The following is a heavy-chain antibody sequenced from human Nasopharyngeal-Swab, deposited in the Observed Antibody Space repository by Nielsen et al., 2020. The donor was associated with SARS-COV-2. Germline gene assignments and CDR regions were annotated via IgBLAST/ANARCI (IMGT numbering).Heavy chain of an antibody. CDR3: ARHWQYCSSTSCYRRGWFDP. CDR1: GYSFTSYW. D-gene: IGHD2-2*01. V-gene: IGHV5-51*01. Sequence: GSLKISCKGSGYSFTSYWIGWVRQMPGKGLEWMGTIYPGDSDTRYSPSFQGQVTISADKSISTAYLQWSSLKASDTAMYYCARHWQYCSSTSCYRRGWFDPWGQGTLVTVSS. J-gene: IGHJ5*02. CDR2: IYPGDSDT.